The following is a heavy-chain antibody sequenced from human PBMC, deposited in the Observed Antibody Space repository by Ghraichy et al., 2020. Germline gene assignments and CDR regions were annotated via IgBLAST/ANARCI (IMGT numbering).Heavy chain of an antibody. CDR2: INNDGSTT. V-gene: IGHV3-74*01. D-gene: IGHD1-7*01. CDR3: ARTFLGTALTWD. J-gene: IGHJ4*02. Sequence: GESLNISCAASGFTFTTYWMHWVRQPPGKGLVWVSRINNDGSTTDYADSVKGRFTISRDNAKNTVYLHMSSLRAEDTAVYYCARTFLGTALTWDWGQGTLVTVSS. CDR1: GFTFTTYW.